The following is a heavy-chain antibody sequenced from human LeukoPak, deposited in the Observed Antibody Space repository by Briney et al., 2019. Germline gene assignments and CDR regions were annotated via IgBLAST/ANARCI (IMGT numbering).Heavy chain of an antibody. CDR2: INPNSGGT. V-gene: IGHV1-2*02. J-gene: IGHJ1*01. CDR1: GYTFTGYY. D-gene: IGHD2-15*01. Sequence: ASVKVSCKASGYTFTGYYMHWVRQAPGQALEWMGWINPNSGGTNYAQKFQGRVTMTRDTSISTAYMELSRLRSDDTAVYYCALTAKLAEYFQHWGQGTLVTVSS. CDR3: ALTAKLAEYFQH.